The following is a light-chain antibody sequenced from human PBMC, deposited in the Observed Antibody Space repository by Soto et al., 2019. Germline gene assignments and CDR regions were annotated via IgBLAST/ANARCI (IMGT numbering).Light chain of an antibody. V-gene: IGLV1-40*01. Sequence: QSVLTQPPSESGAPGQRVTISCTGSSSNIGAGYDVHWYQQLPGTAPKLLIYGNSNRPSGVPDRFSGSKSGTSASLAITGLQAEDEADYYCQSYDSSLSALVVFGGGTKLTVL. CDR2: GNS. CDR3: QSYDSSLSALVV. CDR1: SSNIGAGYD. J-gene: IGLJ2*01.